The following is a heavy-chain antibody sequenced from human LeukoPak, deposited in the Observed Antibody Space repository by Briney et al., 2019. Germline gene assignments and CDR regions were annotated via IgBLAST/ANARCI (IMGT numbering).Heavy chain of an antibody. CDR1: GGSISSSSHY. V-gene: IGHV4-39*07. CDR2: IYRSGST. CDR3: ARDSPPYNWNYVHWFDP. J-gene: IGHJ5*02. Sequence: SETLSLTCTVSGGSISSSSHYWGWIRQPPGKGLEWIGSIYRSGSTYYNPSLKSRVTISVDTSKNQFSLKLSSVTAADAAVYYCARDSPPYNWNYVHWFDPWGQGTLVTVSS. D-gene: IGHD1-7*01.